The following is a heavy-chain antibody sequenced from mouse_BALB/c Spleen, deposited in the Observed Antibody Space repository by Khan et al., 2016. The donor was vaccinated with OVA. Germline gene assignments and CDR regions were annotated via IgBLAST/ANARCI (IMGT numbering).Heavy chain of an antibody. CDR3: ANHGSSSAWLTY. D-gene: IGHD1-1*01. Sequence: QVQLKQSGAELAKPGASVKMSCKASGYTFTSYWMHWVKQRPGQGLEWIGYINPSTGYTEYNQKFKDKATLTAGKSSSTAYMQLSSLTSEDSAVYYCANHGSSSAWLTYWGQGTLVTVSA. CDR2: INPSTGYT. J-gene: IGHJ3*01. CDR1: GYTFTSYW. V-gene: IGHV1-7*01.